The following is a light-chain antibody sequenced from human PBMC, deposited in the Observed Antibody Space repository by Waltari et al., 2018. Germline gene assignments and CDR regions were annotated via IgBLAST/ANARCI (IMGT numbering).Light chain of an antibody. V-gene: IGKV3-15*01. CDR2: GAS. J-gene: IGKJ3*01. Sequence: IVMTQSPATLSVSPGERATLSCRASQSISSNLAWYQQRPGQAPRLLIYGASNRATGIPARFSGSGSGTEFTLTISSLQSEDLAVYYCQQYNNWPPVFTFGPGTKVDIK. CDR3: QQYNNWPPVFT. CDR1: QSISSN.